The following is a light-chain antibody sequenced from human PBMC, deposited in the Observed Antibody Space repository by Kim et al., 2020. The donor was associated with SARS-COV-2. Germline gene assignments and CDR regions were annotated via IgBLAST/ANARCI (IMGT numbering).Light chain of an antibody. CDR1: QDISNY. V-gene: IGKV1-33*01. CDR2: DAS. J-gene: IGKJ3*01. Sequence: DIQMTQSPSSLSASVGDRVTITCQASQDISNYLNWYQQKPGKAPKLLIYDASNLETGVPSRFSGSGSGTDFTFNISSLQPEDIATYYCQQYDNLPPFTFGPGTTVDIK. CDR3: QQYDNLPPFT.